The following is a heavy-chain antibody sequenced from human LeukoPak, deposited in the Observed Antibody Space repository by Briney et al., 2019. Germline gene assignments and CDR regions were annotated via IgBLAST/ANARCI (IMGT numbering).Heavy chain of an antibody. CDR1: GGSFSGYY. J-gene: IGHJ4*02. CDR2: INHSGST. V-gene: IGHV4-34*01. CDR3: ARNPYGDFFDY. D-gene: IGHD4-17*01. Sequence: SETLSLTCAVYGGSFSGYYWSWIRQPPGKGLEWIGEINHSGSTNYNPSLKSRVTISVDTSKNQFSLKLSSVTAADTAVYYCARNPYGDFFDYWGQGTLVTVSS.